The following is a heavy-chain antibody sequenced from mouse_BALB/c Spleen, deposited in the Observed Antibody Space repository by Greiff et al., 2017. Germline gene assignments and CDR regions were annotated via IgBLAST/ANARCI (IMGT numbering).Heavy chain of an antibody. CDR2: IWAGGST. Sequence: VKVVESGPGLVAPSQSLSITCTVSGFSLTSYGVHWVRQPPGKGLEWLGVIWAGGSTNYNSALMSRLSISKDNSKSQVFLKMNSLQTDDTAMYYCAREGRSTMITTRTYWGQGTLVTVSA. CDR3: AREGRSTMITTRTY. J-gene: IGHJ3*01. CDR1: GFSLTSYG. V-gene: IGHV2-9*02. D-gene: IGHD2-4*01.